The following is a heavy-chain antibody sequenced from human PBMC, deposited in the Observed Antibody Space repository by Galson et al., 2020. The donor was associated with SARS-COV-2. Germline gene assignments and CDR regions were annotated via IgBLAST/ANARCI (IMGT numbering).Heavy chain of an antibody. J-gene: IGHJ6*02. CDR1: GFTFSSYG. V-gene: IGHV3-30*18. D-gene: IGHD2-2*01. CDR3: AKDEGDIVVVPAAIFYYYYGMDV. CDR2: ISYDGSNK. Sequence: RLSCAASGFTFSSYGMHWVRQAPGKGLEWVAVISYDGSNKYYADSVKGRFTISRDNSKNTLYLQMNSLRAEDTAVYYCAKDEGDIVVVPAAIFYYYYGMDVWGQGTTVTVSS.